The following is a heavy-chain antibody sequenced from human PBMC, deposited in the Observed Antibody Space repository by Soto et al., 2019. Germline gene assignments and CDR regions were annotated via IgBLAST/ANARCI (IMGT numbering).Heavy chain of an antibody. V-gene: IGHV3-33*01. J-gene: IGHJ4*02. CDR2: IWYDGSNK. CDR3: ARGRDGYNPDY. CDR1: EFTFRTYG. Sequence: QVQLVESGGGGFQPGRSLRLSCAASEFTFRTYGMHWFRQAPGKGLEWMAVIWYDGSNKEYAASVKGRFTISRDNSKNTLYLQMNSLRDEDTAVYYCARGRDGYNPDYWGQGTLVTVSS. D-gene: IGHD5-12*01.